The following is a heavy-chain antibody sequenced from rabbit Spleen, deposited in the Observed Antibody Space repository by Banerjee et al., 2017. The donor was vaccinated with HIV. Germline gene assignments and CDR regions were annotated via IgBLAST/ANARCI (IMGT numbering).Heavy chain of an antibody. D-gene: IGHD8-1*01. CDR1: GFSFSSGYF. V-gene: IGHV1S40*01. J-gene: IGHJ6*01. CDR3: ARDGDSGSSFSSYGMDL. CDR2: IWTGSSGDT. Sequence: QSLEESGGDLVKPGASLTLTCTASGFSFSSGYFMCWVRQAPGKGLEWIACIWTGSSGDTYYASWAKGRFTISKTSSTTVTLQMTSLTAADTATYFCARDGDSGSSFSSYGMDLWGPGTLVTV.